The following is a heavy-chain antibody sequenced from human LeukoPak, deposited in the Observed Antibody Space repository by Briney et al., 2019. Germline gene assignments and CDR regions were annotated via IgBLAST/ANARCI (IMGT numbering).Heavy chain of an antibody. J-gene: IGHJ4*02. CDR2: IYYSGST. CDR3: ARGLLGNYDILTGYYKMEYYFDY. Sequence: SETLSLTCAVYGGSFSSYYWGWIRQPPGKGLEWIGSIYYSGSTYYNPSLKSRVTISVDTSKNQFSLKLSSVTAADTAVYYCARGLLGNYDILTGYYKMEYYFDYWGQGTLVTVSS. D-gene: IGHD3-9*01. V-gene: IGHV4-39*07. CDR1: GGSFSSYY.